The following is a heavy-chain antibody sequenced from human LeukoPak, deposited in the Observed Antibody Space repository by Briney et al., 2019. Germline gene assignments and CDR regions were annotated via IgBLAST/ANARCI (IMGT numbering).Heavy chain of an antibody. D-gene: IGHD3-9*01. CDR1: GFTFSSYS. V-gene: IGHV4-39*02. Sequence: GSLRLSCAASGFTFSSYSMNWIRQPPGKGLEWIGNIFHSENTYYNPSLKSRVTISVDPSKNRFSLKLSSVTAADTAVYYCARRFTYNSILTGCDYWGQGTLVSVSS. CDR2: IFHSENT. CDR3: ARRFTYNSILTGCDY. J-gene: IGHJ4*02.